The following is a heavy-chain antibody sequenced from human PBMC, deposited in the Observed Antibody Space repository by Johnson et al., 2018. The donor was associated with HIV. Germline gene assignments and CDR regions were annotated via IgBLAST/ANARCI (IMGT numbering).Heavy chain of an antibody. J-gene: IGHJ3*02. Sequence: QLLQSGGGLVKPGRSLRLSCAASGFTFDDYAMHWVRQAPGKGLEWVSGISWNSGSIGYADSVKGRFTISRDNAKNSLYLQMNSLRAEDTAVYFCAREKGKITIRDGFDIWGQGTMVTVSS. CDR2: ISWNSGSI. CDR3: AREKGKITIRDGFDI. D-gene: IGHD5-24*01. V-gene: IGHV3-9*01. CDR1: GFTFDDYA.